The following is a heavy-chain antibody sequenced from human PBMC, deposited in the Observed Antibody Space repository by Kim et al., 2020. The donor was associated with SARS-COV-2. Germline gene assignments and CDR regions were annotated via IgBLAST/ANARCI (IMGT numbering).Heavy chain of an antibody. CDR3: ARRLHYYDSSGYYYADYWYFDL. CDR2: IYYSGST. Sequence: SETLSLTCTVSGSSISSYYWSWIRQPPGKGLEWIGYIYYSGSTNYNPSLKSRVTISVDTSKNQFSLKLSSVTAADTAVYYCARRLHYYDSSGYYYADYWYFDLWGRGTLVTVSS. J-gene: IGHJ2*01. CDR1: GSSISSYY. V-gene: IGHV4-59*13. D-gene: IGHD3-22*01.